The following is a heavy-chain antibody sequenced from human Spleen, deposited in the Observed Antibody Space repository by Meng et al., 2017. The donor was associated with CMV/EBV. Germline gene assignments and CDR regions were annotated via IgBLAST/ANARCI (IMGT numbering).Heavy chain of an antibody. CDR3: ARAPGSSLDY. J-gene: IGHJ4*02. CDR1: GYTLTELS. V-gene: IGHV1-24*01. Sequence: QVQLVQSGAEVKKPGASVKVSCKVSGYTLTELSMHWVRQAPGKGLEWMGGFDPEDGETIYAQKFQGRVTMTRDTSTSTVYMELSSLRSEDTAVYYCARAPGSSLDYWGQGTLVTVSS. D-gene: IGHD2-2*01. CDR2: FDPEDGET.